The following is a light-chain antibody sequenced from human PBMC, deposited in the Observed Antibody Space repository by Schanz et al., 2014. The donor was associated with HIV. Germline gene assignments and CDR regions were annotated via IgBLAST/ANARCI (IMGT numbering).Light chain of an antibody. Sequence: DIQLTQSPSTLSASVGDRLTITCRASQSISTWLAWYQQKPGKAPKVLIYKATTLESGVPSRFSGSGSGTEFTLTISSLQPDDSATYYCQHYDSYPWTFGQGTKVDLK. J-gene: IGKJ1*01. CDR1: QSISTW. CDR2: KAT. CDR3: QHYDSYPWT. V-gene: IGKV1-5*03.